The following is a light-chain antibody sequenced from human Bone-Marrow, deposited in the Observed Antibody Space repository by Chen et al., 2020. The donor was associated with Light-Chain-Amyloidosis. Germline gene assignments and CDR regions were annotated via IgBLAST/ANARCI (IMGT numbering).Light chain of an antibody. V-gene: IGLV2-23*02. Sequence: QSALTQPASVAGSPGQSITISCTGTSSDVGSYNLVSWYQQHPGKAPNLMIYEVSKRPSGVSNRFSGSKSGNTASLTISGLQAEDEADYYCCSYAGSSTHVFGTGTKVTVL. CDR1: SSDVGSYNL. J-gene: IGLJ1*01. CDR3: CSYAGSSTHV. CDR2: EVS.